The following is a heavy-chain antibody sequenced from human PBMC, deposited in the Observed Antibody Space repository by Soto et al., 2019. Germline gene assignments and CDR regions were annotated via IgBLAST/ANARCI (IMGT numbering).Heavy chain of an antibody. Sequence: GGSLRLSCAASGFTFNIYAMNWVRQAPGKGLEWVSSIRGSDGSTNYADSVKGRFTISRDNSKSTLYLRLDSLRAEDTAVYYCTKVGTYGYYFDYWGQGTLVTVSS. CDR2: IRGSDGST. V-gene: IGHV3-23*01. CDR1: GFTFNIYA. J-gene: IGHJ4*02. D-gene: IGHD4-17*01. CDR3: TKVGTYGYYFDY.